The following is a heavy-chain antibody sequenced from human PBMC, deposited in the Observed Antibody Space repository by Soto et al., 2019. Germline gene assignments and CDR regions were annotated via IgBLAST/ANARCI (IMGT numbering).Heavy chain of an antibody. V-gene: IGHV1-69*06. Sequence: SVKVSCKASGGTFSSYAISWVRQAPGQGLEWMGGIIPIFGAANYAQKFQGRVTITADKSTSTAYMELSSLRSEDTAVYYCARQYYYGSGSYFPYDWGQGTLVTVSS. CDR3: ARQYYYGSGSYFPYD. CDR1: GGTFSSYA. J-gene: IGHJ4*02. CDR2: IIPIFGAA. D-gene: IGHD3-10*01.